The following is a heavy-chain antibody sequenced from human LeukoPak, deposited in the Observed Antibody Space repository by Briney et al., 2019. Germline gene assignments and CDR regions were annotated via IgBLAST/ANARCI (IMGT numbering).Heavy chain of an antibody. D-gene: IGHD3-9*01. J-gene: IGHJ6*02. Sequence: PSQTLSLTCTVSGGSISSGGYYWSWIRQHPGKGLEWIGYIYYSGSTNYNPSLKSRVTISVDTSKNQFSLKLSSVTAADTAVYYCARGEDWLSPVEAWGYYYGMDVWGQGTTVTVSS. V-gene: IGHV4-31*03. CDR1: GGSISSGGYY. CDR3: ARGEDWLSPVEAWGYYYGMDV. CDR2: IYYSGST.